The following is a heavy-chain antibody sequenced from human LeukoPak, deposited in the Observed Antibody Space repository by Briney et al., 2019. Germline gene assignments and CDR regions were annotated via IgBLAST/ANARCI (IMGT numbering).Heavy chain of an antibody. D-gene: IGHD3-22*01. V-gene: IGHV3-23*01. CDR1: GFTFSSYA. Sequence: GGSLRLSCAASGFTFSSYAMGWVRQAPGKGLEGVSVISGSGASTYYAASVKGRFTISRDNSKNTLYLQMNSLRAEDTALYYCAREIGFFDYWGQGPLVTVSS. CDR3: AREIGFFDY. CDR2: ISGSGAST. J-gene: IGHJ4*02.